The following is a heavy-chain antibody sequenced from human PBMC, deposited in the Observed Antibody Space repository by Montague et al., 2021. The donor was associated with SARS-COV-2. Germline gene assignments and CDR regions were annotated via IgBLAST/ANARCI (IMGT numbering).Heavy chain of an antibody. CDR3: SGGRPVQASFRYFDSISSGDLDF. CDR1: RGSFSNDY. V-gene: IGHV4-34*01. J-gene: IGHJ4*02. D-gene: IGHD3-9*01. CDR2: INHRSAP. Sequence: SETLSLTCAVSRGSFSNDYCSWSRQPPGKGLEWIGEINHRSAPTYSTPLKSRGTISLVTPKKQNSLKLNSLTVADTAVFFCSGGRPVQASFRYFDSISSGDLDFWAQGSLVIVSS.